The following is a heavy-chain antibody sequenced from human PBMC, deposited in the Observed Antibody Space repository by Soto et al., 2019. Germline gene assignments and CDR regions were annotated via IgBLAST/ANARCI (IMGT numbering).Heavy chain of an antibody. V-gene: IGHV3-23*01. CDR2: ITGSGGAT. Sequence: LRLSCEASGFTFSTYAMNRVRQAPGKGLEWVSTITGSGGATYYADSVKGRFSISRDNSKNTLYLQMNSLRAEDAAVYYCAKYPPDYDFWSGYHSRFDYWGQGALVTVSS. CDR1: GFTFSTYA. CDR3: AKYPPDYDFWSGYHSRFDY. J-gene: IGHJ4*02. D-gene: IGHD3-3*01.